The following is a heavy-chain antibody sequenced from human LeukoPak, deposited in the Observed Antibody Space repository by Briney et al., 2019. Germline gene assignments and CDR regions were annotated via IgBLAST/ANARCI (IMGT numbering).Heavy chain of an antibody. Sequence: SETLSLTCTVSGGSISSYFCSWIRQPPGKGLEWIGYVYYSGSTNYNPSLKSRVTISVDTSKKQFSLKLSSATAADTAVYYCARVLDLSKRGLDAFDIWGQGTMVTVSS. CDR3: ARVLDLSKRGLDAFDI. CDR2: VYYSGST. J-gene: IGHJ3*02. D-gene: IGHD3-16*01. CDR1: GGSISSYF. V-gene: IGHV4-59*01.